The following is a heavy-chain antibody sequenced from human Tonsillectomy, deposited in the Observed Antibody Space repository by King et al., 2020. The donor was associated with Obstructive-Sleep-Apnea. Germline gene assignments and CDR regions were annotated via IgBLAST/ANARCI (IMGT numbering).Heavy chain of an antibody. D-gene: IGHD5-24*01. CDR2: FTTKSGGT. J-gene: IGHJ4*02. V-gene: IGHV1-2*02. CDR1: GYTFTGYS. CDR3: MRDGYNYLDF. Sequence: QLVQSWAEVKKPGASVKVSCRASGYTFTGYSMHWVRQAPGQGLEWMGWFTTKSGGTNYSQNFLGRVTMTRGTSVSTAYMELGRLRSDDTAVYYCMRDGYNYLDFWRQGGLVTVSS.